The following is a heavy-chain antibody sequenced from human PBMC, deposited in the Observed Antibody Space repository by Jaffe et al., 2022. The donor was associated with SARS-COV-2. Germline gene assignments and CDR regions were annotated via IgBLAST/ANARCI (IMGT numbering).Heavy chain of an antibody. J-gene: IGHJ4*02. Sequence: EVQLVESGGGLVQPGGSLRLSCSASGFTFSSYAMHWVRQAPGKGLEYVSAISSNGGSTYYADSVKGRFTISRDNSKNTLYLQMSSLRAEDTAVYYCVKDTKDDYPLFDYWGQGTLVTVSS. CDR1: GFTFSSYA. D-gene: IGHD4-17*01. V-gene: IGHV3-64D*09. CDR2: ISSNGGST. CDR3: VKDTKDDYPLFDY.